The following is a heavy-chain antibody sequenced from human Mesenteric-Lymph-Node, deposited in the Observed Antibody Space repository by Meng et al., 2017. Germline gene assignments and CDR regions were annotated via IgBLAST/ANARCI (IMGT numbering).Heavy chain of an antibody. CDR1: GFTFSSYA. CDR3: PRVPTQYDGSNYRHRIFDY. CDR2: ISETGDTI. V-gene: IGHV3-23*01. Sequence: GGSLRLSCAASGFTFSSYAMNWVRQAPGKGLEWVAAISETGDTIYYADSVKGRFTISRDNSKNTLLLHMSSLRAEDTAVYYCPRVPTQYDGSNYRHRIFDYWGQGTLVTVAS. J-gene: IGHJ4*02. D-gene: IGHD3-10*01.